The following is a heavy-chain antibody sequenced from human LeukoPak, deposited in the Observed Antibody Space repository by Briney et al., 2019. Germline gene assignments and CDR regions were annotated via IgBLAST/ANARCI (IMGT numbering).Heavy chain of an antibody. CDR3: ARLLVNYYDSSGYWVYFDY. D-gene: IGHD3-22*01. V-gene: IGHV4-30-4*07. Sequence: SQTLSLTCAVSGGSISSGGYSWSWIRQPPGKGLEWIGFIYYSGSTYYNPSLKSRVTISEDMSKNQFSLKLSSVTAADTAVYYCARLLVNYYDSSGYWVYFDYWGQGTLVTVSS. J-gene: IGHJ4*02. CDR2: IYYSGST. CDR1: GGSISSGGYS.